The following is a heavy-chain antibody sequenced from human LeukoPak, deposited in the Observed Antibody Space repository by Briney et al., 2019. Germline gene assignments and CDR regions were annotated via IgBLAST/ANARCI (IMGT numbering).Heavy chain of an antibody. D-gene: IGHD3-22*01. CDR3: AKEPLSANYDSSGYH. CDR1: GFTFSYHW. Sequence: GGSLTLSCAASGFTFSYHWMTWVRQAPGKGLEWVANIKNDGTVKNYVDSVKGRFTISRDNSKNTLYLQMNSLRAEDTAVYYCAKEPLSANYDSSGYHWGQGTLVTVSS. J-gene: IGHJ5*02. CDR2: IKNDGTVK. V-gene: IGHV3-7*03.